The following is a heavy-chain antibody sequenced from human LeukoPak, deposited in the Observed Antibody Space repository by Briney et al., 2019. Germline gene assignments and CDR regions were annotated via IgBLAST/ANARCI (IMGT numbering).Heavy chain of an antibody. J-gene: IGHJ6*02. CDR3: ARYCTSASCTVPDSYYGMDV. D-gene: IGHD2-2*01. CDR1: GFTFSTYA. V-gene: IGHV3-23*01. Sequence: GGSLRLSCVASGFTFSTYAMSWVRQAPGKGLEWVSAITINGGTTFYSDSVKGRFTVSRDSSKNALYLQMDTLRAEDTAIYYCARYCTSASCTVPDSYYGMDVWGRGTTVTVSS. CDR2: ITINGGTT.